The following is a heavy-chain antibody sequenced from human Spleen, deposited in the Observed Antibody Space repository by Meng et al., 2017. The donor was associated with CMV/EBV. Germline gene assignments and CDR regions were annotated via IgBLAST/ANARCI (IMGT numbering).Heavy chain of an antibody. V-gene: IGHV4-34*01. CDR3: ARGPYYCGGDCYDFDY. CDR2: INHSGST. J-gene: IGHJ4*02. CDR1: GGSFSGYY. Sequence: QVPLQQWGAGLLKPSETLSLTCAVYGGSFSGYYWSWIRQPPGKGLEWIGEINHSGSTNYNPSLKSRVTISVDTSKNQFSLKLSSVTAADTAVYYCARGPYYCGGDCYDFDYWGQGTLVTVSS. D-gene: IGHD2-21*02.